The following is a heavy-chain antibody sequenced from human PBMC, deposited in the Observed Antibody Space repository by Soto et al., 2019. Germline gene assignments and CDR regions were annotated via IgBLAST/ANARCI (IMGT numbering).Heavy chain of an antibody. J-gene: IGHJ4*02. D-gene: IGHD2-2*01. CDR1: GGTFGSYA. CDR2: IIPVSGAA. CDR3: ATALGCRSTSCTLDY. V-gene: IGHV1-69*01. Sequence: QVQLVQSGAEVKKPGSSVKVSCKASGGTFGSYAFSWVRQAPGQGLEWMGGIIPVSGAAHYAQKFQGRVTIDAYESTSKAYMERSSLSAQDTSVYYCATALGCRSTSCTLDYWGQGTRVIVSS.